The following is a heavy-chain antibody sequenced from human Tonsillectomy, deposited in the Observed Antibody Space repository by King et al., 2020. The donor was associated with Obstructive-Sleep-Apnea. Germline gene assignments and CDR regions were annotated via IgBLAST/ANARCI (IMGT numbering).Heavy chain of an antibody. J-gene: IGHJ6*02. CDR2: IDWDDNK. D-gene: IGHD3-10*01. CDR3: ARMVRGVYIGDSDV. V-gene: IGHV2-70*11. CDR1: GFSLSTSGMC. Sequence: TLKESGPALVKPTQTLTLTCIFSGFSLSTSGMCVSWIRQPPGKALEWLARIDWDDNKYYSTSLKTRLTISKDTSKNRVVLTMTNMDPVDTATYYCARMVRGVYIGDSDVWGQGTTVTVSS.